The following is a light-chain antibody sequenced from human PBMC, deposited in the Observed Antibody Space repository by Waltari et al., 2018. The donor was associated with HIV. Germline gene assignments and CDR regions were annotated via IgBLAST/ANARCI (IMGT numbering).Light chain of an antibody. CDR2: DVT. J-gene: IGLJ2*01. Sequence: QSALPQPASVSGSLGQSITISCTGTSSDIGAYTYVSWYRQYPGEAPKLIIYDVTYRHAGVSARFSGSKSGNTASLSISGLQAEDEADYYCSSYTSMDSLILFGGGTKLTVL. CDR3: SSYTSMDSLIL. CDR1: SSDIGAYTY. V-gene: IGLV2-14*03.